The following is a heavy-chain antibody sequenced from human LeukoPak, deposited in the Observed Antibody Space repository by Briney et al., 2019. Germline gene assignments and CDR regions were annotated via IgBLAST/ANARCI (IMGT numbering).Heavy chain of an antibody. V-gene: IGHV3-74*01. CDR1: GFTFSSYW. CDR3: ARDLKYSNGPPSWFDL. J-gene: IGHJ5*02. Sequence: GGSLRLSCAASGFTFSSYWMHWVRQAPGEGLVWVSHINSDGSSTSYADSVKGRFTISRDNAKNTLYLQMNSLRAEDTAVYYCARDLKYSNGPPSWFDLWGKGTLVTVSS. CDR2: INSDGSST. D-gene: IGHD5-18*01.